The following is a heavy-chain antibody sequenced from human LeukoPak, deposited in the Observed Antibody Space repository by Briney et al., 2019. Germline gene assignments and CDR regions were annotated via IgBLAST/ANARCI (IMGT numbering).Heavy chain of an antibody. CDR2: INPNSGGT. CDR1: GYTFTGYY. J-gene: IGHJ4*02. CDR3: ARAISMVVPAALDY. D-gene: IGHD2-2*01. V-gene: IGHV1-2*02. Sequence: GASVKVSCKASGYTFTGYYMHWVRQAPGQGLEWKGWINPNSGGTNYAQKFQGRVTMTRDTSISTAYMELSRLRSDDTAVYYCARAISMVVPAALDYWGQGTLVTVSS.